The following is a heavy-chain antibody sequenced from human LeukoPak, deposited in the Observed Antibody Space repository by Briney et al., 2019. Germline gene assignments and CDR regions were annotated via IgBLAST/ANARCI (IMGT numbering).Heavy chain of an antibody. D-gene: IGHD6-13*01. J-gene: IGHJ4*02. CDR2: ISYDGSNK. V-gene: IGHV3-30*04. CDR1: GFTFRNFA. CDR3: ATHGGYSSSWLYYFDY. Sequence: GGSLRLSCTASGFTFRNFAMHWVRQAPGKGLEWVAVISYDGSNKYYADSVKGRFTISRDNSKNTLYLQMNSLRAEDTAVYYCATHGGYSSSWLYYFDYWGQGTLVTVSS.